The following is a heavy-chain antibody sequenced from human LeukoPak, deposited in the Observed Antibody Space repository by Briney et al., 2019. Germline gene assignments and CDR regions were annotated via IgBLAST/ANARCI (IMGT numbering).Heavy chain of an antibody. Sequence: GGSLRLSCAASGFTFSRYSMNWVRQAPGKGLERVSSISISSNYIYYPDSLKGRFTISRDNAKNSLYLQMNSLRAEDTAVYYCARDVSDWSGGSCYSYFDYWGQGTLVAVSS. CDR2: ISISSNYI. CDR3: ARDVSDWSGGSCYSYFDY. J-gene: IGHJ4*02. D-gene: IGHD2-15*01. CDR1: GFTFSRYS. V-gene: IGHV3-21*01.